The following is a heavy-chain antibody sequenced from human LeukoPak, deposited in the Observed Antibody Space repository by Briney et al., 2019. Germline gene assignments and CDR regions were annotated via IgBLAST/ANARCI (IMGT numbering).Heavy chain of an antibody. D-gene: IGHD6-19*01. CDR2: ISGSGGST. Sequence: GGSLRLSCSASGFTFSTYGMNWVRQAPGKGLEWVSAISGSGGSTYYADSVKGRFTISRDNAKNSLYLQMNSLRAEDTAVYYCARVDSSGWAFDYWGQGTLVTVSS. CDR1: GFTFSTYG. CDR3: ARVDSSGWAFDY. V-gene: IGHV3-23*01. J-gene: IGHJ4*02.